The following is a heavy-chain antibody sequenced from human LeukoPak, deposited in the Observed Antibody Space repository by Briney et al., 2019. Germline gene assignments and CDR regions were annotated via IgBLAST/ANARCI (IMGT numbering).Heavy chain of an antibody. Sequence: GGSLRLSCAASGFTFSSYAMSWVRQAPGKGLEWVSVIYSGGSTYYADSVKGRFTISRDNSKNTLYLQMNSLRAEDTAVYYCARRNWVDSSGYHAFDIWGQGTMVTVSS. D-gene: IGHD3-22*01. V-gene: IGHV3-53*01. CDR2: IYSGGST. CDR1: GFTFSSYA. J-gene: IGHJ3*02. CDR3: ARRNWVDSSGYHAFDI.